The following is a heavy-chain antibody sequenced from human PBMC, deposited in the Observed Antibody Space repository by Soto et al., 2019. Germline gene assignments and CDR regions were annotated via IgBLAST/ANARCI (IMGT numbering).Heavy chain of an antibody. CDR1: GGSISSGGDY. J-gene: IGHJ3*02. V-gene: IGHV4-31*03. CDR3: ARVGITGTIDAFDS. Sequence: QVQLQETGPGLVKPSQTLSLTCTVSGGSISSGGDYWSWIRQHPGKGLEWIGYIYYSGSTYYNPSLKRRVTISVDTSKNQFSLKLSSVTAADTAVYYCARVGITGTIDAFDSWGQGTMVTVSS. D-gene: IGHD1-20*01. CDR2: IYYSGST.